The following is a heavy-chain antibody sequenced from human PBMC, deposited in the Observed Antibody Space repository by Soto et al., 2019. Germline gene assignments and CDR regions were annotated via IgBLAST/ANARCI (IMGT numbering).Heavy chain of an antibody. CDR1: GYTLTGYW. D-gene: IGHD3-16*01. CDR3: ARLVGEYYDAMDV. J-gene: IGHJ6*02. V-gene: IGHV5-51*01. CDR2: INPGDSDT. Sequence: PGESLKISCKGSGYTLTGYWIGWLRQMPGKGLEWMGIINPGDSDTRYSPSFQGQVTISADKSIGTAYLRWSSLNDSDTHIYYCARLVGEYYDAMDVWGQVTTVTVSS.